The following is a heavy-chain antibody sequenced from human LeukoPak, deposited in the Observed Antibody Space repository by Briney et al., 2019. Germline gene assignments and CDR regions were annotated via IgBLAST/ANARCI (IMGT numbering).Heavy chain of an antibody. V-gene: IGHV3-74*01. CDR3: ARVRSSSWFDY. CDR2: ISSDGTST. D-gene: IGHD6-13*01. CDR1: GFTFSSSS. Sequence: GGSLRLSCSASGFTFSSSSTHWVRRAPGKGLVWVSRISSDGTSTNYADSVKGRFIISTDNAKNTLYLQMNSLRAEDTAVYFCARVRSSSWFDYWGQGTLVAVSS. J-gene: IGHJ4*02.